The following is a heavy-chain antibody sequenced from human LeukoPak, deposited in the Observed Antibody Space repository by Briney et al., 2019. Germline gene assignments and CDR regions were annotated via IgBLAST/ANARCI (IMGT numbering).Heavy chain of an antibody. CDR2: IYHSGST. CDR3: ARGSTAMFYFDY. CDR1: GYSISSGYY. V-gene: IGHV4-38-2*02. Sequence: TSETLSLTCTVSGYSISSGYYWGWIRQPPGKGLEWIGSIYHSGSTYYNPSLKSRVTVSVDTSKNQFSLKLSSVTAADTAVYYCARGSTAMFYFDYWGQGTLVTVSS. D-gene: IGHD5-18*01. J-gene: IGHJ4*02.